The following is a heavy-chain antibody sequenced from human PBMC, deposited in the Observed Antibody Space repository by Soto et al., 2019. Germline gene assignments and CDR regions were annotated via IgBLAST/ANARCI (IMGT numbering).Heavy chain of an antibody. CDR3: AKGIQLWLGYFDY. D-gene: IGHD5-18*01. V-gene: IGHV3-30*18. CDR2: ISYDGSNK. CDR1: GFTFSSYG. J-gene: IGHJ4*02. Sequence: GGSLRLSCTASGFTFSSYGMHWVRQAPGKGLEWVAVISYDGSNKYYADSVKGRFTISRDNSKNTLYLQMNSLRAEDTAVYYCAKGIQLWLGYFDYWGQGTLVTVSS.